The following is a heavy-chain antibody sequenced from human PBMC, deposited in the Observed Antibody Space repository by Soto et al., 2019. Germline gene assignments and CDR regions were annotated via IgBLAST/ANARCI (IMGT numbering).Heavy chain of an antibody. Sequence: EVQLVESGGGLVKPGGSLRLSCVASGFTFSRYGMTWVRQGPGKGLEWVSFISTSTTYVSYGDSVRGRFTISGDNAENTLYLQMHSLRAEDTAVYYCARDPVAVTSPFYCDYWGQGTMVTVSS. CDR2: ISTSTTYV. J-gene: IGHJ4*02. CDR3: ARDPVAVTSPFYCDY. D-gene: IGHD6-19*01. V-gene: IGHV3-21*01. CDR1: GFTFSRYG.